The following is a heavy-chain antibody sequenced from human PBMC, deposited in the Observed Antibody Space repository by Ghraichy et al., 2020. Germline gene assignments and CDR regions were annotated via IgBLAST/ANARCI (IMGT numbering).Heavy chain of an antibody. J-gene: IGHJ6*02. CDR1: GFTVSSNY. CDR2: IYSGGST. D-gene: IGHD6-13*01. Sequence: LSLTCAASGFTVSSNYMSWVRQAPGKGLEWVSVIYSGGSTYYADSVKGRFTISRDNSKNTLYLQMNSLRAEDTAVYYCASYSSSWYVYYYYGMDVWGQGTTVTVSS. CDR3: ASYSSSWYVYYYYGMDV. V-gene: IGHV3-53*01.